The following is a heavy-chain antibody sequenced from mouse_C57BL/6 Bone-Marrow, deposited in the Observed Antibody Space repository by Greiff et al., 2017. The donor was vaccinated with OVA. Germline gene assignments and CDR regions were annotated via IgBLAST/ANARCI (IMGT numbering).Heavy chain of an antibody. Sequence: EVKLVESGPGLVKPSQSLSLTCSVTGYSITSGYYWNWIRQFPGNKLEWMGYISYDGSNNYNPSLKNRISITRDTSKNQFFLKLNSVTTEDTATYYCARVLRYYAMDYWGQGTSVTVSS. CDR1: GYSITSGYY. CDR2: ISYDGSN. D-gene: IGHD1-1*01. CDR3: ARVLRYYAMDY. V-gene: IGHV3-6*01. J-gene: IGHJ4*01.